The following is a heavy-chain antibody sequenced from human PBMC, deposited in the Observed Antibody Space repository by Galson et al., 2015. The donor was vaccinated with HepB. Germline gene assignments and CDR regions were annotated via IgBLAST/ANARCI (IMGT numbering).Heavy chain of an antibody. V-gene: IGHV4-59*12. D-gene: IGHD6-13*01. J-gene: IGHJ4*02. CDR1: GDSISSNY. Sequence: ETLSLTCTVSGDSISSNYWTWTRQPPGKGLEWIGYIYHSGSTKNNPSLRSRVTTPIDTTKNQFSLKLSSVTAADTAVYYCARWSAAGLNWGQGTLVTVSS. CDR2: IYHSGST. CDR3: ARWSAAGLN.